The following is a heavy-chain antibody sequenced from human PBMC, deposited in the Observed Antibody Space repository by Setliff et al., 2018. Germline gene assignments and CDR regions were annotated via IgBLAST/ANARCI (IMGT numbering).Heavy chain of an antibody. D-gene: IGHD3-22*01. J-gene: IGHJ4*02. Sequence: SVKVSCKASGYTFTNYGVAWVRQAPGQGLEWMGRIIPVFGTAKYAQEFQGRVTISADESTRTAYLDLRSLRFEDTAVYYCARDTRDKYDTSGYYLSFDSWGQGTLVTVSS. V-gene: IGHV1-69*13. CDR2: IIPVFGTA. CDR3: ARDTRDKYDTSGYYLSFDS. CDR1: GYTFTNYG.